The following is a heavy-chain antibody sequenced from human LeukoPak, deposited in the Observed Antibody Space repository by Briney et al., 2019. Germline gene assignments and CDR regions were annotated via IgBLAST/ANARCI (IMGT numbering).Heavy chain of an antibody. CDR1: DDSISSYY. V-gene: IGHV4-59*08. J-gene: IGHJ2*01. CDR2: IYSTGAT. Sequence: ETLSLTCTVSDDSISSYYWSWIRQPPGKGPEWIAYIYSTGATSYNPSLRSRVSISLDTSKSHFSLKLSSVTVADTAVYFCARLKMGAHFDLWGRGTLVTVSS. CDR3: ARLKMGAHFDL. D-gene: IGHD3-16*01.